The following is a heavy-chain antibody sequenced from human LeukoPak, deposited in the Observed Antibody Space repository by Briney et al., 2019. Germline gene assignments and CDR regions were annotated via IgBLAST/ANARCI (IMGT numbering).Heavy chain of an antibody. Sequence: GASVKVSCKASGYTFTSYDINWVRQATGQGLEWMGWMNPNSGNTGYAQKFQGRVTMTRNTSISTAYMELSSLRSEDTAVYYCARARLEVVITTFDYWGQGTLVTVSS. CDR1: GYTFTSYD. V-gene: IGHV1-8*01. J-gene: IGHJ4*02. CDR2: MNPNSGNT. CDR3: ARARLEVVITTFDY. D-gene: IGHD3-22*01.